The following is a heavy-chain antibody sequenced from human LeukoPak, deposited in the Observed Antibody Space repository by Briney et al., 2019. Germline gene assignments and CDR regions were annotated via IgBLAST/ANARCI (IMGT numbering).Heavy chain of an antibody. Sequence: ASVKVSCKASGGTFSSYAISWVRQAPGQGLEWMGGIIPIFGTANYAQKFQGGVTITTDESTSTAYMELSSLRSEDTAVYYCARGDSHDILTGGNWFDPWGQGTLVTVSS. D-gene: IGHD3-9*01. CDR3: ARGDSHDILTGGNWFDP. V-gene: IGHV1-69*05. CDR2: IIPIFGTA. J-gene: IGHJ5*02. CDR1: GGTFSSYA.